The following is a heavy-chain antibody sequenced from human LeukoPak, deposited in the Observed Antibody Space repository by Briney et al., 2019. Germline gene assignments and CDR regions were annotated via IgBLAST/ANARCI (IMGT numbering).Heavy chain of an antibody. CDR1: GYTFTSYY. V-gene: IGHV1-46*01. CDR3: ARHQGAGVYPFDY. Sequence: ASVKVSCKASGYTFTSYYMHWVRQAPGQGLEWMGIINPSDGSTTYAQKFQGRVTMTRDTSTSTVYMELTSLRSEDTVVYYCARHQGAGVYPFDYWGQGTLVTASS. D-gene: IGHD2-8*01. CDR2: INPSDGST. J-gene: IGHJ4*02.